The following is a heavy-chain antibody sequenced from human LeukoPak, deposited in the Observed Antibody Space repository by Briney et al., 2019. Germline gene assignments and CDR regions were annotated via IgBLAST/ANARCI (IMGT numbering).Heavy chain of an antibody. Sequence: SVKVSCKASGGTFSSYAISWVRQAPGQGLEWMGGIIPIFGTATYAQKFQGRVTITADESTSTGYMELSSLRSEDTAVYYCARDRTTYCGGDCYSGGGSTSFDYWGQGTLVTVSS. CDR3: ARDRTTYCGGDCYSGGGSTSFDY. V-gene: IGHV1-69*13. D-gene: IGHD2-21*02. CDR1: GGTFSSYA. CDR2: IIPIFGTA. J-gene: IGHJ4*02.